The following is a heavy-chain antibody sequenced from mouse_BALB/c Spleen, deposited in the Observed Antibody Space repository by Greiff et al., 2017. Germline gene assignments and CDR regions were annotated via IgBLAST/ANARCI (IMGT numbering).Heavy chain of an antibody. D-gene: IGHD1-2*01. Sequence: EVHLVESGGGLVKPGGSLKLSCAASGFTFSSYAMSWVRQSPEKRLEWVAEISSGGSYTYYPDTVTGRFTISRDNAKNTLYLEMSSLRSEDTAMYYCARRGGTATWYYFDYWGQGTTLTVSS. CDR3: ARRGGTATWYYFDY. J-gene: IGHJ2*01. CDR1: GFTFSSYA. CDR2: ISSGGSYT. V-gene: IGHV5-9-4*01.